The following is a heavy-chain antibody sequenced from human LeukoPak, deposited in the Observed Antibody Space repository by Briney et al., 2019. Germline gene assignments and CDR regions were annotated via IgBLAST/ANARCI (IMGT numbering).Heavy chain of an antibody. CDR3: ARPIRAAGSDAFDI. CDR2: INHSGST. J-gene: IGHJ3*02. D-gene: IGHD6-19*01. V-gene: IGHV4-34*01. Sequence: SETRSLTCAVYGGSFSGYYWSWIRQPPGKGLEWIGEINHSGSTNYNPSLKSRVTITVDTSKNQFSLRLSSVTAADTAVYYCARPIRAAGSDAFDIWGQGTMVTVSS. CDR1: GGSFSGYY.